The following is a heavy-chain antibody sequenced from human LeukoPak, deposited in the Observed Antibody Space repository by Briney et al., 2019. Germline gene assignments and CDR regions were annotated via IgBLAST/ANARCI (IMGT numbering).Heavy chain of an antibody. Sequence: VASVKVSCKASGGTFSSYAISWVRQAPGQGLEWMGGIIPIFGTANYAQKLQGRVTMTTDTSTSTAYMELRSLRSDDTAVYYCAREGYYYDSSGYRRDAFDIWGQGTMVTVSS. CDR2: IIPIFGTA. V-gene: IGHV1-69*05. D-gene: IGHD3-22*01. CDR1: GGTFSSYA. J-gene: IGHJ3*02. CDR3: AREGYYYDSSGYRRDAFDI.